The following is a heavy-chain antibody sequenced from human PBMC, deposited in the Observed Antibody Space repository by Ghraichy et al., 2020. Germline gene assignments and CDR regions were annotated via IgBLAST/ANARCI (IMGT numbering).Heavy chain of an antibody. Sequence: SETLSLTCTVSGGSISSGDYYWSWIRQPPGKGLEWIGYIYYSGSTYYNPSLKSRVTISVDTSKNQFSLKLSSVTAADTAVYYCASLYGDYSYPYFDYWGQGTLVTVSS. CDR2: IYYSGST. J-gene: IGHJ4*02. D-gene: IGHD4-17*01. V-gene: IGHV4-30-4*01. CDR1: GGSISSGDYY. CDR3: ASLYGDYSYPYFDY.